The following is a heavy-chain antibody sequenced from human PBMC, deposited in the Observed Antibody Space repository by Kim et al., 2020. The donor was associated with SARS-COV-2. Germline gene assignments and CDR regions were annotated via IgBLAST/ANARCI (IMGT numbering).Heavy chain of an antibody. CDR3: ARVYFINWFAP. CDR2: IYSDGST. D-gene: IGHD1-26*01. J-gene: IGHJ5*02. CDR1: GLIVSGNY. Sequence: GGSLRLSCAASGLIVSGNYMSWVRQAPGKGLEWVSVIYSDGSTSYIDSVKGRCTISRDNSKNTLYLQMNSLRAEDTAVYYCARVYFINWFAPWGQGTLVTVSA. V-gene: IGHV3-66*01.